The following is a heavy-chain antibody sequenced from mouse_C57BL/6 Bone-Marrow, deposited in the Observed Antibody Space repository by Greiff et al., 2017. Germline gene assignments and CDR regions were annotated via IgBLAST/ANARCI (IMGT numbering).Heavy chain of an antibody. CDR1: GYTFTSYW. CDR3: ARLPYGKVYYAKDY. J-gene: IGHJ4*01. CDR2: IDPSDSYT. Sequence: VQLQQPGAELVMPGASVKLSCKASGYTFTSYWMHWVKQRPGQGLEWIGEIDPSDSYTNYNQKFKGKSTLTVDKSSSTAYMPLSSLTSEDSAVYYCARLPYGKVYYAKDYWGQGTSVTVSS. D-gene: IGHD2-1*01. V-gene: IGHV1-69*01.